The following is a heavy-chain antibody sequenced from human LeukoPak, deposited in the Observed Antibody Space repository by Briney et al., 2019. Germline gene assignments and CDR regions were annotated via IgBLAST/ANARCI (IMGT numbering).Heavy chain of an antibody. V-gene: IGHV4-34*01. CDR3: ARVDCSSTSCYKPDAFDI. CDR1: GGSFSGYY. Sequence: SETLSLTRAVYGGSFSGYYWSWIRQPPGKGLEWIGEINHSGSTNYNPSLKSRVTISVDTSKNQFSLKLSSVTAADTAVYYCARVDCSSTSCYKPDAFDIWGQGTMVTVSS. J-gene: IGHJ3*02. CDR2: INHSGST. D-gene: IGHD2-2*02.